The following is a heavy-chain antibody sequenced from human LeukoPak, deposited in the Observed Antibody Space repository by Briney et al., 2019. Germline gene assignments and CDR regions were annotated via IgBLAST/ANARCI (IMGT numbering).Heavy chain of an antibody. CDR2: INHSGST. CDR3: ARRGPYDILTGYYTSGTYYFDY. V-gene: IGHV4-34*01. J-gene: IGHJ4*02. D-gene: IGHD3-9*01. Sequence: SETLSLTCAVYGGSFSGYYWSWIRQPPGKGLEWIGEINHSGSTNYNPSLKSRVTISVDTPKNQFSLKLSSVTAADTAVYYCARRGPYDILTGYYTSGTYYFDYWGQGTLVTVSS. CDR1: GGSFSGYY.